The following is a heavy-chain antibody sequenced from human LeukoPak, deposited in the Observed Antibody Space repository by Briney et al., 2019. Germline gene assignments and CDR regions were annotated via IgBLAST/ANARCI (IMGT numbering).Heavy chain of an antibody. J-gene: IGHJ3*02. CDR2: INHSGST. CDR3: ARAPHYITIFGVVIISAFDI. V-gene: IGHV4-34*01. CDR1: GGSFSGYY. Sequence: PSETLSLTCAVYGGSFSGYYWSWIRQPPGKGLEWIGEINHSGSTNYNPSLKSRVTISVDTSKNQFSLKLSSVTAADTAVYYCARAPHYITIFGVVIISAFDIWGQGTMVTVSS. D-gene: IGHD3-3*01.